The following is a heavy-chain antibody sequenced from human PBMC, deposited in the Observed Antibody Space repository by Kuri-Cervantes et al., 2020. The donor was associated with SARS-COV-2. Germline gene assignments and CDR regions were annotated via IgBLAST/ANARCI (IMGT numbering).Heavy chain of an antibody. V-gene: IGHV4-34*01. CDR2: INHSGST. CDR1: GGSISSYY. D-gene: IGHD2-15*01. Sequence: SETLSLTCTVSGGSISSYYWIWIRQPPGKGLEWIGEINHSGSTNYSPSLKRRVTISVDTSKNQFSLKLRSVTAADTAVYYCARAKRGLRSHYFYGMDVWGQGTTVTVSS. J-gene: IGHJ6*02. CDR3: ARAKRGLRSHYFYGMDV.